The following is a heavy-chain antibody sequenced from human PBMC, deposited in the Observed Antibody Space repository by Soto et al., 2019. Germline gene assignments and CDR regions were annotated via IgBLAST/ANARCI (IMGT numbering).Heavy chain of an antibody. CDR1: GFSFTSYW. Sequence: GSLRLSCAASGFSFTSYWMSWVRQAPGKGPEWVANIKQDGSDKYYVDSVKGRFTISRDNAKNSLYLQMNSLRVDDTAVYYCAMIDVMPYFDYWGQGTLVTVSS. CDR2: IKQDGSDK. V-gene: IGHV3-7*01. D-gene: IGHD3-16*01. J-gene: IGHJ4*02. CDR3: AMIDVMPYFDY.